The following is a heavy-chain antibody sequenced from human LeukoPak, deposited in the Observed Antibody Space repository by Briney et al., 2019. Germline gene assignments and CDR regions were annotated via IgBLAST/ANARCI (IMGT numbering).Heavy chain of an antibody. CDR1: GFTFSSYW. Sequence: GGSLRLSCAASGFTFSSYWMSWVRQAPGKGLEWVANIKKDGSEKYYVDSVKGRFTISRDNAKKSLYLQMNSLRAEDTALYYCASSDIQWDYFDYWGQGTLVTVSS. D-gene: IGHD2-8*01. CDR2: IKKDGSEK. J-gene: IGHJ4*02. V-gene: IGHV3-7*01. CDR3: ASSDIQWDYFDY.